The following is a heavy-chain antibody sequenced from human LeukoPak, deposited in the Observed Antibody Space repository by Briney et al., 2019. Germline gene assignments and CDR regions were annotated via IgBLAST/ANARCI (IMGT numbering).Heavy chain of an antibody. CDR2: IIPILGIA. CDR3: ARGRAADWPYYYYYGMDV. V-gene: IGHV1-69*04. J-gene: IGHJ6*02. CDR1: GGTFSSYA. Sequence: GSSVKVSCKASGGTFSSYAISWVRQAPGQGLEWVGRIIPILGIANYAQKFQGRVTITADKSTSTAYMELSSLRSEDTAVYYCARGRAADWPYYYYYGMDVRGQGTTVTVSS. D-gene: IGHD3-9*01.